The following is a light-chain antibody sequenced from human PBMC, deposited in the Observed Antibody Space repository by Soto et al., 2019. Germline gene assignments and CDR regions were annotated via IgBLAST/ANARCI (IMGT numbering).Light chain of an antibody. V-gene: IGKV1-9*01. CDR1: QAIYSY. J-gene: IGKJ4*01. Sequence: DIQLTQSPFFLSASVGDRVTISCRASQAIYSYLAWYQQKPGKAPKLLIFGASKLQSGVPSRFSGSGSGTEFTLTISSLQPEDFAVYYCQQRYNWPPLTFGGGTTVEIK. CDR3: QQRYNWPPLT. CDR2: GAS.